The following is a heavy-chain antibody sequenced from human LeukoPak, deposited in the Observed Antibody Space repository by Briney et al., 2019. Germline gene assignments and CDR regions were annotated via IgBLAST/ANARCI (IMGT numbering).Heavy chain of an antibody. Sequence: RPGGSLRLSCAASGFTFSSYGMHWVRQAPGKGLEWVAVISYDGSNKYYADSVEGRFTISRDNSKNTLYLQMNSLRAEDTAVYYCAKVGGSVNLNYYYYGMDVWGKGTTVTVSS. CDR1: GFTFSSYG. CDR2: ISYDGSNK. CDR3: AKVGGSVNLNYYYYGMDV. D-gene: IGHD3-10*01. V-gene: IGHV3-30*18. J-gene: IGHJ6*04.